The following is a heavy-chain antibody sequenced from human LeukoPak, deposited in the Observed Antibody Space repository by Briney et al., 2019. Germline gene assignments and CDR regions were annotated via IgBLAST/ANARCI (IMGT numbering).Heavy chain of an antibody. Sequence: GGSLRLSCAASGFTFSSYGMHWVRQAPGKRLEWVAVIWYDGSNKYYADSVKGRFTISRDNSKNTLYLQMNSLRAEDTAVYYCARAHYYGSGRPFDYWGQGTLVTVSS. CDR3: ARAHYYGSGRPFDY. D-gene: IGHD3-10*01. CDR1: GFTFSSYG. CDR2: IWYDGSNK. J-gene: IGHJ4*02. V-gene: IGHV3-33*01.